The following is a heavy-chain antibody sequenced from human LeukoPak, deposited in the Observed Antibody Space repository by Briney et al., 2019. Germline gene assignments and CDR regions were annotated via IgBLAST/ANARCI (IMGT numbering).Heavy chain of an antibody. CDR2: MYYSGST. J-gene: IGHJ5*02. D-gene: IGHD6-13*01. CDR3: ARGYSSSWYLNWFDP. CDR1: GGSVSSYY. Sequence: SETLSLTCTVSGGSVSSYYWSWIRQPPGKGLEWIGYMYYSGSTNYNPSLKSRVTISIDTSKNQLSLKLTSVTAADTAVYYCARGYSSSWYLNWFDPWGQGTLVTVSS. V-gene: IGHV4-59*08.